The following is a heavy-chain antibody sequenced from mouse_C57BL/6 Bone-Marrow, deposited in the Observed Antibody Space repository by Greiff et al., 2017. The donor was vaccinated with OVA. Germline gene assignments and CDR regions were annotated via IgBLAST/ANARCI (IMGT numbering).Heavy chain of an antibody. J-gene: IGHJ2*01. CDR1: GYTFTDYY. CDR3: ARHYGFDY. D-gene: IGHD1-1*01. V-gene: IGHV1-76*01. Sequence: VQLQQSGAELVRPGASVKLSCKASGYTFTDYYINWVKQRPGQGLEWIARIYPGSGNTYYTEKFKGKATLTADKSSSTAYMQLSSLTSEDSAVYVCARHYGFDYWGQGTTLTVSS. CDR2: IYPGSGNT.